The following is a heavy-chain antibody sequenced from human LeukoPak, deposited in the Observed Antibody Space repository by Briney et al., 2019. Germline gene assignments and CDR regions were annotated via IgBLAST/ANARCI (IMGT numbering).Heavy chain of an antibody. CDR3: AQGGESSSSWYGGGGYYFNY. Sequence: GGSLRLSCAASGFTFSSYSMNWVRQAPGKGLEWVSAISGNGITTFYADSVKGRLTISRDNSKNTLYLQMNSLRVEDTAVYYCAQGGESSSSWYGGGGYYFNYWDQGTLVTVSS. J-gene: IGHJ4*02. CDR1: GFTFSSYS. V-gene: IGHV3-23*01. CDR2: ISGNGITT. D-gene: IGHD6-13*01.